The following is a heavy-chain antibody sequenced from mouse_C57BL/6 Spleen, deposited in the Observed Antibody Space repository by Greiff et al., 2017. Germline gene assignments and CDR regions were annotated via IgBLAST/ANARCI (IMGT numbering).Heavy chain of an antibody. CDR2: FYPGSGSI. D-gene: IGHD2-4*01. CDR1: GYTFTEYT. J-gene: IGHJ2*01. Sequence: VKLQESGAELVKPGASVKLSCKASGYTFTEYTIHWVKQRSGQGLEWIGWFYPGSGSIKYNEKFKDKATLTADKSSSTVYMELSRLTSEDAAVYCCARHEGGYDYEVLYFDYWGQGTTLTVSS. V-gene: IGHV1-62-2*01. CDR3: ARHEGGYDYEVLYFDY.